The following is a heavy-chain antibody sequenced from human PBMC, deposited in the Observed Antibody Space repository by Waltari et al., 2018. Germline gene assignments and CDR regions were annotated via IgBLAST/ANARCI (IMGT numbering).Heavy chain of an antibody. D-gene: IGHD3-10*01. J-gene: IGHJ4*02. Sequence: QVQLQESGPGLVKPSETLSLTCTVSGGSISSYYWSWIRQPPGKGLEWIGYIYYSGSTNYNPALKSRVTISVDTSKNQFSLKLSSVTAADTAVDYCARKVRGVTDYFDYWGQGTLVTVSS. CDR1: GGSISSYY. V-gene: IGHV4-59*01. CDR2: IYYSGST. CDR3: ARKVRGVTDYFDY.